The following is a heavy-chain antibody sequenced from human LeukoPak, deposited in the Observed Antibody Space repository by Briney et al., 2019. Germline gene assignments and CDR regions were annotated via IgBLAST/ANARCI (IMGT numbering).Heavy chain of an antibody. CDR3: ARGSGNYYNRLDS. Sequence: GGSLRLSCAASGFTFSSYWMHWVRQAPGKGLVWVSRINSDGSSTSYADSVKGRFTISRDNSKSTLYLQMNSLRAEDTAVYYCARGSGNYYNRLDSWGQGTLVTVSS. CDR1: GFTFSSYW. CDR2: INSDGSST. V-gene: IGHV3-74*01. J-gene: IGHJ4*02. D-gene: IGHD3-10*01.